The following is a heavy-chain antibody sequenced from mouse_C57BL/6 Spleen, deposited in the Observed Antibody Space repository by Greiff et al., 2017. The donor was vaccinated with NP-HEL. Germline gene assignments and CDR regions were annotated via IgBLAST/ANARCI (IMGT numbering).Heavy chain of an antibody. Sequence: EVKLVESGGDLVKPGGSLKLSCAASGFTFSSYGMSWVRQTPDKRLEWVATISSGGSYTYYPDSVKGRFTISRDNAKNTLYLQMSSLKSEDTAMYYCARLWDLYAMDYWGQGTSVTVSS. V-gene: IGHV5-6*02. J-gene: IGHJ4*01. CDR2: ISSGGSYT. CDR1: GFTFSSYG. D-gene: IGHD4-1*01. CDR3: ARLWDLYAMDY.